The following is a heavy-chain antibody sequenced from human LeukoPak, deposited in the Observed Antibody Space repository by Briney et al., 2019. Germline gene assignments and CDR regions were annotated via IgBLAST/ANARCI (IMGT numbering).Heavy chain of an antibody. V-gene: IGHV4-4*07. CDR2: ISTSRGT. CDR3: ARSGGSYYYYYMDV. J-gene: IGHJ6*03. Sequence: SETLSLICNVSGGSISNSYWAWVRRPAGKGLEWIGRISTSRGTAYNPYLKSRVTTSVDNSKNLLSLSLTSVTAADTAVYYCARSGGSYYYYYMDVWGNGVAVTVSS. CDR1: GGSISNSY. D-gene: IGHD2-15*01.